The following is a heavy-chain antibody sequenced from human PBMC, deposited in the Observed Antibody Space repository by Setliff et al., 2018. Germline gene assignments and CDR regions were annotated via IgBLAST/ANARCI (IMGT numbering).Heavy chain of an antibody. V-gene: IGHV1-18*01. Sequence: ASVKVSCKASGYTFTTYAISWVRQAPGQGLEWMGWISTSNGNTNYAQNLQGRVTMTTDTSTSTAYMELRSLRSDDTAVYYCARDEERDEMEIQGYWGQGTRVTVSA. D-gene: IGHD1-7*01. CDR1: GYTFTTYA. CDR2: ISTSNGNT. CDR3: ARDEERDEMEIQGY. J-gene: IGHJ4*02.